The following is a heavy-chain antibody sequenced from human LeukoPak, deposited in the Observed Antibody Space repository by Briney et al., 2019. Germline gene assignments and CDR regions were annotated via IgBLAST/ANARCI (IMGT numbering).Heavy chain of an antibody. CDR2: IYYSGST. D-gene: IGHD3-10*01. CDR3: ARHEFDSGSLPYFDY. CDR1: GGSFRGYY. Sequence: PSETLSLTCAVYGGSFRGYYWSWIRQPPGKGLEWIGCIYYSGSTNYNPSLKSRVTISVDTSKNQFSLKLSAVTAADTAVYYCARHEFDSGSLPYFDYWGQGILVTVSS. V-gene: IGHV4-59*08. J-gene: IGHJ4*02.